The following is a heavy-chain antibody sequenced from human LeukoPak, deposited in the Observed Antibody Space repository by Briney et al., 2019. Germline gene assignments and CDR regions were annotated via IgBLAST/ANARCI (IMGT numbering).Heavy chain of an antibody. D-gene: IGHD4-11*01. J-gene: IGHJ4*02. Sequence: ASVKLTCNASGYTFSSCCNNGGRQAPGQGLEWMGWISAYNGNTIYAQKVKGRVTMTTDTTTSTAYMELRSLNSDDAAVYYCATPSYGTDSRCSSDHRGQGTLVTVSS. CDR3: ATPSYGTDSRCSSDH. CDR1: GYTFSSCC. CDR2: ISAYNGNT. V-gene: IGHV1-18*01.